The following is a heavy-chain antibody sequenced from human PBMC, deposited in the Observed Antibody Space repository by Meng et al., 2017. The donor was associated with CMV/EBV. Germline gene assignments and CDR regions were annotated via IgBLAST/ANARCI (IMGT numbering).Heavy chain of an antibody. CDR3: ARDQEGGGFDY. V-gene: IGHV3-21*01. CDR1: GFTFSSYS. D-gene: IGHD3-16*01. J-gene: IGHJ4*02. CDR2: ISSSSSYI. Sequence: GESLKISCAASGFTFSSYSMNWVRQAPGKGLEWVSSISSSSSYIYYADSVKGRFTIYGDNAKNSLYLQMNSLRAEDTAVYYCARDQEGGGFDYWGQGTLVTVSS.